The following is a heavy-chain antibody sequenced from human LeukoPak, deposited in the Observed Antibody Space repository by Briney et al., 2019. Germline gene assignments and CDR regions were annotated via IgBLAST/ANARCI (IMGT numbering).Heavy chain of an antibody. D-gene: IGHD6-19*01. J-gene: IGHJ5*02. V-gene: IGHV1-18*01. CDR3: ARDYSHLMGGWYRGNWFDP. Sequence: ASVKVSCKASGYTFTSYGISWVRQAPGQGLEWLGWISAYNGNTNYAQKLQGRVTMTTDTSTSTAYMELRSLRSDDTAVYYCARDYSHLMGGWYRGNWFDPWGQGTLVTVSS. CDR1: GYTFTSYG. CDR2: ISAYNGNT.